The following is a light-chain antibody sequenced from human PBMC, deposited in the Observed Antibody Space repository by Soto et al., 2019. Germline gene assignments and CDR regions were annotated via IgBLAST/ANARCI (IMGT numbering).Light chain of an antibody. CDR1: QSISRY. Sequence: DIQMNQSPSSLSASVGDRVTITCRASQSISRYLNWYQQKPGTAPKLLIYAASTLQSGVPSRFSCIGSGTDFSLIVSSLQPEDFATYYCQQSYIAPWTFGQGTKVDIK. CDR2: AAS. CDR3: QQSYIAPWT. J-gene: IGKJ1*01. V-gene: IGKV1-39*01.